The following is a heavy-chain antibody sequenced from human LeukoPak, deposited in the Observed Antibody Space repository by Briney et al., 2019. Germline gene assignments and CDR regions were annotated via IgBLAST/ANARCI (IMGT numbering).Heavy chain of an antibody. J-gene: IGHJ4*02. Sequence: ASVKVSCETSGYTFTRFGINWVRQAPGQGLEWMGWISAYNGNTKYAQKLQGRVTMTTDTSTSTAYMDLRSLRSDDTAVYYCAADDSDWGQGTLVTVSS. CDR1: GYTFTRFG. D-gene: IGHD3-3*01. CDR3: AADDSD. V-gene: IGHV1-18*01. CDR2: ISAYNGNT.